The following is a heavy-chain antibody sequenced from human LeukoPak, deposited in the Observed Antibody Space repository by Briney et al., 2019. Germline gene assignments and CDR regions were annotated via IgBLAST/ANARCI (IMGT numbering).Heavy chain of an antibody. CDR2: IYYRGNT. CDR3: ARHGDGGPAEYFRH. J-gene: IGHJ1*01. V-gene: IGHV4-59*05. CDR1: GGSMTGYY. D-gene: IGHD4-23*01. Sequence: SETLSLTCTVSGGSMTGYYWSWIRQPAGKGLEWIGSIYYRGNTYYNPSLKSRVTLSVDTSKNQFSLNLSSVTAADTAVYYCARHGDGGPAEYFRHWGQGTLVTVSS.